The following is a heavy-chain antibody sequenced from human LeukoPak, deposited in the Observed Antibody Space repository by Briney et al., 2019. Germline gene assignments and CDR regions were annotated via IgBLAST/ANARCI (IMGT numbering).Heavy chain of an antibody. Sequence: GGSLRLSCAASGFTFSSYAMSWVRQAPGKRLEWVSAISGSGGSTYYADSVKGRFTISRDNSKNTLYLQMNSLRAEDTAVYYCAKGRRELRCYFDYWGQGTLVTVSS. J-gene: IGHJ4*02. CDR3: AKGRRELRCYFDY. D-gene: IGHD1-26*01. CDR1: GFTFSSYA. CDR2: ISGSGGST. V-gene: IGHV3-23*01.